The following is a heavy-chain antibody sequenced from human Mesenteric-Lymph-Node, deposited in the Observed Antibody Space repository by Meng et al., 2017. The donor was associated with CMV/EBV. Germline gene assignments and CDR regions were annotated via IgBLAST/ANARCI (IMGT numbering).Heavy chain of an antibody. Sequence: VSGGTISSSTWWWLVRQPPGKGREWIGEIYHSGSTNYNPSLKSRVTISVDKSKNQFSLKLSSVTAADTAVYYCARDWSSSGYNWFDPWGQGTLVTVSS. V-gene: IGHV4-4*02. CDR3: ARDWSSSGYNWFDP. CDR1: GGTISSSTW. J-gene: IGHJ5*02. CDR2: IYHSGST. D-gene: IGHD3-22*01.